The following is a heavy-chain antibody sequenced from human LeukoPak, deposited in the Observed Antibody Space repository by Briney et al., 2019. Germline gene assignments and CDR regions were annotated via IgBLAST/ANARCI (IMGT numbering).Heavy chain of an antibody. CDR3: ARAAAGTMWFDP. Sequence: GGSLRLSCAASGFTFSSYEMTWVRQAPGKGLEWVSYISSSGSTIYYADSVKGRFTISRDNAKNSLYLQMNSLRAEDTAVYYCARAAAGTMWFDPWGQGTLVTVSS. CDR2: ISSSGSTI. D-gene: IGHD6-13*01. V-gene: IGHV3-48*03. J-gene: IGHJ5*02. CDR1: GFTFSSYE.